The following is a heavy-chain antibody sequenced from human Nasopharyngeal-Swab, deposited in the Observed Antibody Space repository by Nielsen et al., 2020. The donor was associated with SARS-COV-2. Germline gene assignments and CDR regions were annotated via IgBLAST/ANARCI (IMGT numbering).Heavy chain of an antibody. V-gene: IGHV3-9*01. Sequence: GGSLRLSCAASGFTFDDYAMHWVRQAPGKGLEWVSGISWNSGSIGYADSVKGRFTISRDNAKNSLYLQMNSLRAEDTAVYYCARGTQLRYFDWLDYWGQGTLVTVSS. CDR3: ARGTQLRYFDWLDY. CDR2: ISWNSGSI. CDR1: GFTFDDYA. D-gene: IGHD3-9*01. J-gene: IGHJ4*02.